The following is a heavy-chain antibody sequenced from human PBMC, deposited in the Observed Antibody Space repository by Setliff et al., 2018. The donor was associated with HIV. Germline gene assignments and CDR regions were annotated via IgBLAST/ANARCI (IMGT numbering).Heavy chain of an antibody. CDR3: ARGGRVVPAATGSNAYDI. J-gene: IGHJ3*02. V-gene: IGHV1-69*13. CDR2: IIPVFGET. D-gene: IGHD2-2*01. CDR1: GGTFSSYD. Sequence: SVKVSCKASGGTFSSYDISWVRQAPGQGLEWMGRIIPVFGETNYAQKSQGRVTITADGFTSTAYMELSSLRSEDTAVYYCARGGRVVPAATGSNAYDIWGQGTKVTVSS.